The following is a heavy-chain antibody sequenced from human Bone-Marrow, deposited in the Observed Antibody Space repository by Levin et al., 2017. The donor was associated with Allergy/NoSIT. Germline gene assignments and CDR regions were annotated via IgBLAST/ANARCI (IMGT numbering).Heavy chain of an antibody. D-gene: IGHD4-17*01. J-gene: IGHJ4*02. CDR2: INPASGNS. CDR1: GYTFINSD. V-gene: IGHV1-8*01. CDR3: VRDLRGDDDF. Sequence: PGASVKVSCKASGYTFINSDISWVRQARGQGLEWMGWINPASGNSGNAQKFQGRLTMTTDTSKSTAHMELSSLRSDDTALYFCVRDLRGDDDFWGQGTLVTVSA.